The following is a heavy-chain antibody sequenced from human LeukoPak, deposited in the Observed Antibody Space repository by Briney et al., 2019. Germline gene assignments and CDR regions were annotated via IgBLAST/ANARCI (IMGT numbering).Heavy chain of an antibody. CDR2: IYPGDSDT. D-gene: IGHD3-22*01. J-gene: IGHJ5*02. Sequence: GESLQITCKGSGYSFTSYWIGWVRQMPGKGLEWMGIIYPGDSDTRYSPSFQGQVTTSADKSISTAYLQWSSLKASDTAMYYCARRMKYYDSSGYYYVGVDPWGQGTLVTVSS. CDR1: GYSFTSYW. CDR3: ARRMKYYDSSGYYYVGVDP. V-gene: IGHV5-51*01.